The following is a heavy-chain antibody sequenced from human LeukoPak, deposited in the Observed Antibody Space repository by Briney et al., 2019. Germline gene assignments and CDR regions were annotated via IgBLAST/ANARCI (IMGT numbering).Heavy chain of an antibody. CDR3: ARALPIQLWLIPYYYYHGMDV. D-gene: IGHD5-18*01. Sequence: VASVKVSCKASGYTFTSYDINWVRQATGQGLEWMGWMNPNSGNTGYAQKFQGRVTMTRNTSISTAYMELSSLRSEDTAVYYCARALPIQLWLIPYYYYHGMDVWGQGTTVTVSS. J-gene: IGHJ6*02. CDR2: MNPNSGNT. CDR1: GYTFTSYD. V-gene: IGHV1-8*01.